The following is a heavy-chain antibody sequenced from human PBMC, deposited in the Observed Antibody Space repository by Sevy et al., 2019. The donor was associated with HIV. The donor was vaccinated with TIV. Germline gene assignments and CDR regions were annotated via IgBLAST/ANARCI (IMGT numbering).Heavy chain of an antibody. J-gene: IGHJ4*02. D-gene: IGHD2-21*02. CDR2: INPSGGST. Sequence: ASVKVSCKASGHSFTSYEMEWVRQAPGQGLEWMGIINPSGGSTGYAQSFQGRVILTRDTSTDTVYMELNSLRSEDTAVYYCARLRSCGGDCYYFDYWGQGTLVTVSS. V-gene: IGHV1-46*01. CDR1: GHSFTSYE. CDR3: ARLRSCGGDCYYFDY.